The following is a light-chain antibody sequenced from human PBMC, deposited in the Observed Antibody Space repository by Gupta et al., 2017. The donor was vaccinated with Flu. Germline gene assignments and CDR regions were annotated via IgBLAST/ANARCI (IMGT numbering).Light chain of an antibody. Sequence: SPSYLSASVGDRVTITCQASQDISDYLNWFQQKPGEAPKLLIYDASNLETGVPSRFSGSGSGTDFTFTINSRQPEDTATYYCQQYDDPFTFGGGTXVEI. J-gene: IGKJ4*01. V-gene: IGKV1-33*01. CDR3: QQYDDPFT. CDR1: QDISDY. CDR2: DAS.